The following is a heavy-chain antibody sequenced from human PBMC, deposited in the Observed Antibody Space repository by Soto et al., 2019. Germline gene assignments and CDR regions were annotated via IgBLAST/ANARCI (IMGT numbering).Heavy chain of an antibody. Sequence: SETLSLTCSVSGGSVSNKTYYWSWIRQPPGKRLEWIGYVYYSGTTNYNPSLKSRVTISVDLSKNQFSLRRSSVTTADTALYYCARTTAVPNTLRSGYFFDYWGQGTLVTVSS. CDR2: VYYSGTT. CDR3: ARTTAVPNTLRSGYFFDY. CDR1: GGSVSNKTYY. D-gene: IGHD4-17*01. J-gene: IGHJ4*02. V-gene: IGHV4-61*01.